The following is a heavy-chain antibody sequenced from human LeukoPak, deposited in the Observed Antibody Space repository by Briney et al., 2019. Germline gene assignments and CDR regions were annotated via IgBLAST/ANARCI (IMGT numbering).Heavy chain of an antibody. D-gene: IGHD3-22*01. V-gene: IGHV3-74*01. J-gene: IGHJ4*02. CDR3: VTDYYDSSGFDY. CDR2: INSDGSST. Sequence: GGSLRLSCAASGFTFSSYAMHWVRQAPGKGLVWVSRINSDGSSTSYADSVKGRFTISRDNAKNTLYLQMNSLRAEDTAVYYCVTDYYDSSGFDYWGQGTLVTVSS. CDR1: GFTFSSYA.